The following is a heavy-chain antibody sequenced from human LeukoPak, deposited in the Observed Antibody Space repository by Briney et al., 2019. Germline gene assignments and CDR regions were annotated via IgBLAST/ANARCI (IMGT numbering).Heavy chain of an antibody. J-gene: IGHJ1*01. Sequence: KPSETLSLTCTVSGGSISSYYWSWIRQPPGKGLEWIGYIYYSGSTNYNPSLKSRVTISVDMSKNQFSLNLTSVTAADTAVYYCARDQTYYVSSGYYYVTYFQHWGQGILVTVSS. D-gene: IGHD3-22*01. V-gene: IGHV4-59*12. CDR3: ARDQTYYVSSGYYYVTYFQH. CDR2: IYYSGST. CDR1: GGSISSYY.